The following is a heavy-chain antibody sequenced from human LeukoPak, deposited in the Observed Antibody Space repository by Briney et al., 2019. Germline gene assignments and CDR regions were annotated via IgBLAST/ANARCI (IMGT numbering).Heavy chain of an antibody. CDR2: VDPNSGDT. D-gene: IGHD7-27*01. CDR1: GYTFTGYF. Sequence: ASVKVSCKASGYTFTGYFIHWVRQAPGQGLEWMGWVDPNSGDTRYEQKFQGRVTMTRDTSITTAYVELSRLRSDDTAVYYCARASPNWGYWYFDFWGRGTLVAVSS. CDR3: ARASPNWGYWYFDF. V-gene: IGHV1-2*02. J-gene: IGHJ2*01.